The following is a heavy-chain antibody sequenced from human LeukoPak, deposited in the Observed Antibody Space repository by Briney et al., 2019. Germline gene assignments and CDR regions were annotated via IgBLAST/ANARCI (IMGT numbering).Heavy chain of an antibody. CDR2: IRFDGSNR. D-gene: IGHD2-15*01. CDR3: ARDLGSHFDF. J-gene: IGHJ4*02. CDR1: GFIFSRYG. V-gene: IGHV3-30*02. Sequence: GGSLRLSCTASGFIFSRYGMHWVRQAPGKGLEWVALIRFDGSNRYYADSVKGRFSISRDNGKNTLYLQMHSLRAKDTSVYYCARDLGSHFDFWGQGTLVTVSS.